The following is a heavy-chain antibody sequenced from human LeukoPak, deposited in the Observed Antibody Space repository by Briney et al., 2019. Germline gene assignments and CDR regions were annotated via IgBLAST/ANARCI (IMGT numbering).Heavy chain of an antibody. D-gene: IGHD3-10*01. CDR2: TYHTGST. V-gene: IGHV4-39*01. Sequence: SETLSLTCSVSGGSFSSTSYYWGWIRQPPGKGLEWIANTYHTGSTYYNPSLESRVIISVDTSANQFSLKLNSVTAADTAVYYCARPIRSRDNNWFDPWGQGILVTVSS. CDR3: ARPIRSRDNNWFDP. CDR1: GGSFSSTSYY. J-gene: IGHJ5*02.